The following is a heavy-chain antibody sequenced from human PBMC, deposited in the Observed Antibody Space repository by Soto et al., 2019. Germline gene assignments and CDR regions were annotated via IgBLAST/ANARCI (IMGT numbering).Heavy chain of an antibody. CDR3: ARRYSVDFFDS. Sequence: QLQLQESGPGLVKPSETLSLTCTVSGDSITSNSYFWAWIRQPPGKGLEWIGSIYYSGTTYYNPALKSRVTISVDKTKNQFSLRLGSATAAVTAVYYCARRYSVDFFDSWGQGALVTVSS. CDR1: GDSITSNSYF. D-gene: IGHD2-15*01. V-gene: IGHV4-39*01. CDR2: IYYSGTT. J-gene: IGHJ4*02.